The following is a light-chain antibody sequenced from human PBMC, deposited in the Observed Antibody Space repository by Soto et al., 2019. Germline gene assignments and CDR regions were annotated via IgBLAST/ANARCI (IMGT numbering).Light chain of an antibody. CDR1: QNSRNW. J-gene: IGKJ5*01. V-gene: IGKV1-5*01. CDR2: DAY. CDR3: QQYNTYST. Sequence: IQLPQSPSTLSASVCDSFAITFRARQNSRNWFAWYQQKPGKAPNPLIYDAYSSKSGVPARFSSSGSGTEFTLTISRLQPDDFATYYCQQYNTYSTFGQGTRLEI.